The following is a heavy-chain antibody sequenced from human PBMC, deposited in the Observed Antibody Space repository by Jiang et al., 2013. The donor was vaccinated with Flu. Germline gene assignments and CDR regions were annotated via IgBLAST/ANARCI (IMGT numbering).Heavy chain of an antibody. D-gene: IGHD4-17*01. J-gene: IGHJ6*02. CDR3: TRVSRTSVRSVTTRSGTKRSQYYYDGVDV. CDR2: IDWGDDK. V-gene: IGHV2-70*01. CDR1: GFSLSATGMC. Sequence: KPTQTLTLTCTFSGFSLSATGMCVSWIRQPPGKALEWLALIDWGDDKYYSTSLKTRLTIAKDTSKNQVVLTMTDVDPADTGRYFCTRVSRTSVRSVTTRSGTKRSQYYYDGVDVWGQGTTVTVSS.